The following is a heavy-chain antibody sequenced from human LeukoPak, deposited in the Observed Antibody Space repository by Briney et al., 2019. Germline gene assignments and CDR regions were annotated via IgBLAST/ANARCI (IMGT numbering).Heavy chain of an antibody. CDR2: ITWNSGSI. CDR1: GFTFEDIA. J-gene: IGHJ3*02. V-gene: IGHV3-9*03. CDR3: AKGIGYCSSISCPEAFDI. D-gene: IGHD2-2*01. Sequence: PGGSLSFSGAAPGFTFEDIAMHWFRKAPGKGLEWVSGITWNSGSIGYADSVKGRFTISRDNAKNSLYLQMNSLRAEDMALYYCAKGIGYCSSISCPEAFDIWGQGTMVTVTS.